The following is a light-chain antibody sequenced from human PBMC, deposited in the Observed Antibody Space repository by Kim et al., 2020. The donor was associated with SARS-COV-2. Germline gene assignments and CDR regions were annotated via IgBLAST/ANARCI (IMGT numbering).Light chain of an antibody. J-gene: IGLJ1*01. CDR3: QAWDSSTLYV. CDR2: QDS. CDR1: KLGDKC. Sequence: SRGQTASHTLSGDKLGDKCACWYQQKPGQYPVLVIYQDSKRPSGMPERFSGANSGNTATLTISGTQAMDEADYYCQAWDSSTLYVFGTGTKVTV. V-gene: IGLV3-1*01.